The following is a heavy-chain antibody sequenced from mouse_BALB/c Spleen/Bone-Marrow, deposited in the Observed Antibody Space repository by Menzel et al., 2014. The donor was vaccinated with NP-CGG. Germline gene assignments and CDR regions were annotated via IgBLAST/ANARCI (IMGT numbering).Heavy chain of an antibody. V-gene: IGHV5-12-1*01. J-gene: IGHJ2*01. Sequence: DVKLVESGGGLVQPGGSLKLSCAASGFAFSSYDMSWVRQTPEKRLEWVAYISSGGGSTYYPDTVKGRFTISRDNAKNTLYLQMSSLKSEDTAMYYCAREVLRDYFDYWGQGTTLTVSS. D-gene: IGHD1-1*01. CDR2: ISSGGGST. CDR3: AREVLRDYFDY. CDR1: GFAFSSYD.